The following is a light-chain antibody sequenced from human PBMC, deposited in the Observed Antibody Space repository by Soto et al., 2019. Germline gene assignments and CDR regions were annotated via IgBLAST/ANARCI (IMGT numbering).Light chain of an antibody. V-gene: IGKV3-11*01. CDR2: DAS. CDR1: QSVSSY. J-gene: IGKJ4*01. CDR3: QQRSNWPRLT. Sequence: EIVLTQSPATLSSSPGERATLSCRASQSVSSYLAWYQHKPGQAPRLLIYDASNRATGIPARFSGGGSGTAGSIIISSLEPEDFAVYYCQQRSNWPRLTFGGGTKVEIK.